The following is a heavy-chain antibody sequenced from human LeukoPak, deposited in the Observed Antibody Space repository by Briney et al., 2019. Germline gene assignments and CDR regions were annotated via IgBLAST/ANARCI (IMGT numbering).Heavy chain of an antibody. D-gene: IGHD3-10*01. CDR1: GFTFRSYA. CDR2: ISGSGGST. CDR3: AKDSGGVLLWFGEPIDY. J-gene: IGHJ4*02. V-gene: IGHV3-23*01. Sequence: GGSLRLSCAASGFTFRSYAMSWVRQAPGKGLEWVSAISGSGGSTYYADSVKGRFTTSRDNSKNTLYLQMNSLRAEDTAVYYCAKDSGGVLLWFGEPIDYWGQGTLVTVSS.